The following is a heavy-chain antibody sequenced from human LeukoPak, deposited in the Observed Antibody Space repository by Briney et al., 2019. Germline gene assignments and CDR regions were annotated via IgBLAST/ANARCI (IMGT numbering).Heavy chain of an antibody. Sequence: PGGSLRLACAAPVFTFSNYGMPSVRQAPGKGLEWEAVIWYDGSNKYYAHSVKGRFTISRDNSKNTLYLQMNSLRAEDKAVYYCARDPPDYWGQGTLVTVSS. V-gene: IGHV3-33*01. CDR3: ARDPPDY. CDR1: VFTFSNYG. CDR2: IWYDGSNK. J-gene: IGHJ4*02.